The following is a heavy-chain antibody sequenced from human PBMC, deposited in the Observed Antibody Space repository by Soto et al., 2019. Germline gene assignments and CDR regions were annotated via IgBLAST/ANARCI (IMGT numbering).Heavy chain of an antibody. Sequence: PGESLKISCKGSGYTFSNCWIGWVRQMPGKGLEWMGIIYPGDSDTKYSPSFEGHVTISADKSLRTAYLQWTSLKASDTALYYCARTRSFTLGFYYDGMDVWGQGTTVTVSS. D-gene: IGHD6-6*01. V-gene: IGHV5-51*01. CDR3: ARTRSFTLGFYYDGMDV. CDR1: GYTFSNCW. J-gene: IGHJ6*02. CDR2: IYPGDSDT.